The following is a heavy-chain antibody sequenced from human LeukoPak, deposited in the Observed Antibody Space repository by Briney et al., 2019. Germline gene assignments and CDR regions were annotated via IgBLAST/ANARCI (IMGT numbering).Heavy chain of an antibody. V-gene: IGHV1-46*01. CDR3: ARAGEPLVGASGYYYYMDV. CDR2: INPSGGST. J-gene: IGHJ6*03. D-gene: IGHD1-26*01. Sequence: ASVKVSCKASGHTFTNYYMHWVRQAPGQGLEWMGIINPSGGSTSYAQKFQGRVTMTRDMSTSTVYMEVSSLRSEDTAVYYCARAGEPLVGASGYYYYMDVWGKGTTVTVSS. CDR1: GHTFTNYY.